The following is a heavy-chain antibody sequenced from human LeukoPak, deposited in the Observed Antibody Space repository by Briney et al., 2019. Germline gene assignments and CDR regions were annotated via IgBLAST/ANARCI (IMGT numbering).Heavy chain of an antibody. CDR2: INHSGST. Sequence: SETLSLTCAVYGGSFSGYYWSWIRQPPGKGLEWIGEINHSGSTNYNPSLKSRVTISVDTSKNQFSLKLSSVTAADTAVYYCARVPHCSSTSCYNGRGDYWGRGTLVTVSS. CDR3: ARVPHCSSTSCYNGRGDY. V-gene: IGHV4-34*01. CDR1: GGSFSGYY. D-gene: IGHD2-2*02. J-gene: IGHJ4*02.